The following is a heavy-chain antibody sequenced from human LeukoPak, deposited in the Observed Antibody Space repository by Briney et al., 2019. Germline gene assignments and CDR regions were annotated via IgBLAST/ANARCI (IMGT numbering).Heavy chain of an antibody. Sequence: GASVKVSCKASGYTLTGYYMHWVRQAPGQGLEWMGRINPNSGGTDYAQKFQGRVTMTRDTSISTAYMELSRLRSDDTAVYYCAREAVDTAMDPYLFDYWGQGTLVTVSS. V-gene: IGHV1-2*06. CDR1: GYTLTGYY. CDR3: AREAVDTAMDPYLFDY. CDR2: INPNSGGT. D-gene: IGHD5-18*01. J-gene: IGHJ4*02.